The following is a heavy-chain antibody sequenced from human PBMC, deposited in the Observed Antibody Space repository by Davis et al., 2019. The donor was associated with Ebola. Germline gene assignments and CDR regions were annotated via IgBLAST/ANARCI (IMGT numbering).Heavy chain of an antibody. J-gene: IGHJ5*02. D-gene: IGHD5-12*01. CDR1: GYTFTGYY. Sequence: AASVKVSCKASGYTFTGYYIHWVRQAPGQGLEWMGWINPNSGATNYAQKFQAWVTMTRDTSTSTVYMELSSLRSEDTAVYYCARGRGVATIRVWFDPWGQGTLVTVSS. CDR2: INPNSGAT. CDR3: ARGRGVATIRVWFDP. V-gene: IGHV1-2*04.